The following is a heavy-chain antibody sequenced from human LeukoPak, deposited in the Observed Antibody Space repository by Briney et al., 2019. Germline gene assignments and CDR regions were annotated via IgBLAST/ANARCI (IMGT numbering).Heavy chain of an antibody. CDR3: TTARGCSSTSCYTQAYYYYYYYMDV. V-gene: IGHV3-15*01. J-gene: IGHJ6*03. CDR2: IKSKTDGGTT. CDR1: GFTFSNAW. D-gene: IGHD2-2*02. Sequence: GGSLRLSCAASGFTFSNAWMSWVGQAPGRGLEWVGRIKSKTDGGTTDYAAPVKGRFTISRDDSKNTLYLQMNSLKTEDTAVYYCTTARGCSSTSCYTQAYYYYYYYMDVWGKGTTVTVSS.